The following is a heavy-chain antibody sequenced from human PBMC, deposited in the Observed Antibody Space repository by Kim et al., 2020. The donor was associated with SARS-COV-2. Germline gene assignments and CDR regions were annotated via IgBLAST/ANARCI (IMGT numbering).Heavy chain of an antibody. CDR3: ARASGKGLDY. Sequence: IYYADSVKGRFTISRDNAKNSLYLQMNSLRAEDTAVYYCARASGKGLDYWGQGTLVTVSS. J-gene: IGHJ4*02. CDR2: I. D-gene: IGHD6-13*01. V-gene: IGHV3-21*01.